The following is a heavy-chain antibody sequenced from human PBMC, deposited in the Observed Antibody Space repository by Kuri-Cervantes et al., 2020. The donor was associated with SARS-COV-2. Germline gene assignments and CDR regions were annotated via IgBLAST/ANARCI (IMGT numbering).Heavy chain of an antibody. J-gene: IGHJ4*01. CDR1: GGSISSYY. CDR3: ARASTSFDD. CDR2: IYYDGST. V-gene: IGHV4-59*01. Sequence: ESLKISCTVSGGSISSYYWSWIRQPPGKGLEWIGHIYYDGSTNYKTSLKDRVTISLDTSKNQFSLKVDSVTAADTAVYYCARASTSFDDWGHGTLVTVSS.